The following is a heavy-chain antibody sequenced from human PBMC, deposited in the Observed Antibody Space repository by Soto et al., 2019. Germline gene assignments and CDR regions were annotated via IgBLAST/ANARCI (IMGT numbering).Heavy chain of an antibody. CDR1: GYTFTSYD. J-gene: IGHJ5*02. D-gene: IGHD1-1*01. CDR3: ARGFETRRRPVEDP. CDR2: MNPNSGNT. Sequence: QVQLVQSGAEVKKPGASVKVSCKASGYTFTSYDINWVRQATGQGLEWMGWMNPNSGNTGYAQKYQGRVTMTKYTSMSTAYMELSSLKSEDTAVYYCARGFETRRRPVEDPWGQGTLVTVSS. V-gene: IGHV1-8*01.